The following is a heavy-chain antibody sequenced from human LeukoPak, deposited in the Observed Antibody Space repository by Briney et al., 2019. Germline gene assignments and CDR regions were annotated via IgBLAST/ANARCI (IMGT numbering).Heavy chain of an antibody. CDR3: ARGRLWTWDY. J-gene: IGHJ4*02. D-gene: IGHD4/OR15-4a*01. CDR1: SASISTYH. CDR2: INYSGST. V-gene: IGHV4-59*08. Sequence: SETLSLTCTVSSASISTYHWTWIRQPPGKGLEWIGYINYSGSTNYNPSLKSRGTISIDTSKNQFSLNLPSVTAADTAVYYCARGRLWTWDYWGQGALVTVSS.